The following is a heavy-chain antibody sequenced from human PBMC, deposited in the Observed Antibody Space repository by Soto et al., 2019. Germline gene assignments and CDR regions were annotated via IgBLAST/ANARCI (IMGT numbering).Heavy chain of an antibody. D-gene: IGHD2-15*01. CDR3: ARTDGGPDWYFDL. V-gene: IGHV1-2*04. J-gene: IGHJ2*01. CDR1: GYIFTGYY. CDR2: INPNNGDT. Sequence: QVQLVQSGAEVKKPGASVKVSCKASGYIFTGYYMHWVRQAPGQGLEWMGWINPNNGDTNYAQKFQAWVTMTRDTSISTAYMELSRLKSDDTAVYYCARTDGGPDWYFDLWGRGTLVTVSS.